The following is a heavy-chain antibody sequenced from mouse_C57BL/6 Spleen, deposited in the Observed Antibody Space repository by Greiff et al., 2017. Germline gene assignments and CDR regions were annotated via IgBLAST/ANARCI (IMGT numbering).Heavy chain of an antibody. V-gene: IGHV5-15*01. CDR1: GFTFSDYG. D-gene: IGHD2-3*01. CDR3: ARHRGDGYSGAMDY. Sequence: DVKLVESGGGLVQPGGSLKLSCAASGFTFSDYGMAWVRQAPRKGPEWVAFISNLAYSIYYADTVTGRFTISRENAKNNLYLEMSSLRSEDTAMYYCARHRGDGYSGAMDYWGQGTSVTVSS. J-gene: IGHJ4*01. CDR2: ISNLAYSI.